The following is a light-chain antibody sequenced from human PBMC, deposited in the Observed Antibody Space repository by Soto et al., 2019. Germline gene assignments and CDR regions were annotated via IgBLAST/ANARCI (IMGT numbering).Light chain of an antibody. CDR2: EVS. V-gene: IGLV2-14*01. J-gene: IGLJ3*02. CDR3: SSYTSSSTWV. CDR1: SSDVGRYNY. Sequence: QSALTQPASVSGSPGQSITISCAGTSSDVGRYNYVSWYQQYPGKAPKFMIYEVSNRPSGVSNRFSGSKSGNTASLTISGLQAEDEADYYCSSYTSSSTWVFGGGTKLTVL.